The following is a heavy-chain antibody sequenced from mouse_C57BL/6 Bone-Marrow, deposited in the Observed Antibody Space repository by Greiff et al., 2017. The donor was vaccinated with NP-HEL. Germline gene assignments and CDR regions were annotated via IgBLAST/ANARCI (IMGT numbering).Heavy chain of an antibody. V-gene: IGHV1-81*01. J-gene: IGHJ1*03. Sequence: QVQLQQSGAELARPGASVKLSCKASGYTFTSYGISWVKQRTGQGLEWIGEIYPRSGNTYYNEKFKGKATLTADKSSSTAYMELRSLTSEDSAVYFCARWIYYGNGRYFDVWGTGTTVTVSS. CDR3: ARWIYYGNGRYFDV. CDR1: GYTFTSYG. CDR2: IYPRSGNT. D-gene: IGHD2-1*01.